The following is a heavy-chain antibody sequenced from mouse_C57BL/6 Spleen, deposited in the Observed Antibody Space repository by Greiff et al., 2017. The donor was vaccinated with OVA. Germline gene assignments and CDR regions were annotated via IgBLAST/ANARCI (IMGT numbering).Heavy chain of an antibody. J-gene: IGHJ3*01. V-gene: IGHV1-64*01. CDR2: IHPNSGST. Sequence: VQLQQPGAELVKPGASVKLSCKASGYTFTSYWMHWVKQRPGQGLEWIGMIHPNSGSTNYNEKFKSKATLTVAKSSSTAYMQLSSLTSEDSAVYYCARNGNYPDCFAYGGQGTLVTVSA. CDR1: GYTFTSYW. D-gene: IGHD2-1*01. CDR3: ARNGNYPDCFAY.